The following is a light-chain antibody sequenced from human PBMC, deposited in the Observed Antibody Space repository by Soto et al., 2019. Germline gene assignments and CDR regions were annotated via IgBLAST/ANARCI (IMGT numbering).Light chain of an antibody. CDR3: QRYGG. V-gene: IGKV1-39*02. CDR1: QTIGSY. J-gene: IGKJ1*01. CDR2: AAS. Sequence: DIQMTQSPSSLSASVGDRVTITCRASQTIGSYLNWYQQKPGKAPEVLIYAASSLQSGVPSRFSGSGSGTDFTLTISRLEPEDFAVYYCQRYGGFGQGTKVDIK.